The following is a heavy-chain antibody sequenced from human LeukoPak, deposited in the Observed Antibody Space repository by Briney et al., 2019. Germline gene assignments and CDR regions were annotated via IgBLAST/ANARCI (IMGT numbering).Heavy chain of an antibody. V-gene: IGHV1-2*02. CDR1: GYTFTGYY. CDR2: INPNSGGT. D-gene: IGHD3-22*01. J-gene: IGHJ4*02. Sequence: SVKVSCKASGYTFTGYYMHWVRQAPGQGLEWMGWINPNSGGTNYAQKFQGRVTMTRDTSISTAYMELSRLRSDDTAVYYCASIGSSGYYWFDYWGQGTLVTVSS. CDR3: ASIGSSGYYWFDY.